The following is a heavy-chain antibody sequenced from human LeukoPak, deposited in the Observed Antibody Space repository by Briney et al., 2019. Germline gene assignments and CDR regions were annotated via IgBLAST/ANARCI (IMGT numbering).Heavy chain of an antibody. J-gene: IGHJ4*02. Sequence: PSETLSLTCSVSDDSISTSDYYWGWIRQPPGKGLEWIGSIYYRGSTYYNSSLKSRATISVDTSKSQFSLKLSSVTAADTAVYYCARRWYGSSWYWPNDYWGQGTLVTVSS. CDR1: DDSISTSDYY. CDR2: IYYRGST. V-gene: IGHV4-39*07. D-gene: IGHD6-13*01. CDR3: ARRWYGSSWYWPNDY.